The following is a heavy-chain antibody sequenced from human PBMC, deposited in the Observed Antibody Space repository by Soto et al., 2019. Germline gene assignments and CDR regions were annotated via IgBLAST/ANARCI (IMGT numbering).Heavy chain of an antibody. D-gene: IGHD1-20*01. CDR1: GFTYSTYT. CDR3: AGGGVSSAEYTWNFRNYFDF. J-gene: IGHJ4*02. Sequence: QVQLVESGGGVVQPGRSLRLSCAASGFTYSTYTMHWVRQAPGKGLEWVAVISYDGNNKFYADSVKGRFTISRDSTKQTLDSQMNRPRPYDTAKYYCAGGGVSSAEYTWNFRNYFDFLGPGALVTVSS. V-gene: IGHV3-30*14. CDR2: ISYDGNNK.